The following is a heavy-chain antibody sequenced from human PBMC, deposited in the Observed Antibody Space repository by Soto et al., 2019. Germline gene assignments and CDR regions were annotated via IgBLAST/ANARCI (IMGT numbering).Heavy chain of an antibody. CDR2: ISGYNSNT. CDR3: AGGGSSWSAEYYQH. J-gene: IGHJ1*01. Sequence: QVQLVQSGTEVKKPGASVKVSCKASGYTFTNYAISWVRQAPGQGPEWMGWISGYNSNTKYAQTLQGRVTMTTDTTTSTAYKEPKSLRSDDTAVDYCAGGGSSWSAEYYQHWGQGTLVIVSS. V-gene: IGHV1-18*01. D-gene: IGHD6-13*01. CDR1: GYTFTNYA.